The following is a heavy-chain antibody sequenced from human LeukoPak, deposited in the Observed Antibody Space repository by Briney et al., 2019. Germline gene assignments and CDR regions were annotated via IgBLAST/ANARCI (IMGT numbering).Heavy chain of an antibody. V-gene: IGHV4-4*02. J-gene: IGHJ6*02. CDR1: IGSISSSKW. D-gene: IGHD1/OR15-1a*01. CDR2: IYLYGTT. CDR3: ARQKWEQQGRDYYFNGLDV. Sequence: SETLSLTCSVSIGSISSSKWWSWVRQSPVEGLEWIGEIYLYGTTNYNPSFTSRVTMSVDRSRNQFSLKLTSVTAADTAVYYCARQKWEQQGRDYYFNGLDVWGPGTTVIVSS.